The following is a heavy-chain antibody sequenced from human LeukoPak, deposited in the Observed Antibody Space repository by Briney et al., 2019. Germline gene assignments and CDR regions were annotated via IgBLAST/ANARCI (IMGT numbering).Heavy chain of an antibody. CDR2: MNPNSGNT. J-gene: IGHJ6*03. CDR3: ARVPHSSSWYYYYYMDV. V-gene: IGHV1-8*03. D-gene: IGHD6-13*01. Sequence: GASVKVSCEASGYTFTSYGISWVRQATGQGLEWMGWMNPNSGNTGYAQKFQGRVTITRNTSISTAYMELSSLRSEDTAVYYCARVPHSSSWYYYYYMDVWGKGTTVTVSS. CDR1: GYTFTSYG.